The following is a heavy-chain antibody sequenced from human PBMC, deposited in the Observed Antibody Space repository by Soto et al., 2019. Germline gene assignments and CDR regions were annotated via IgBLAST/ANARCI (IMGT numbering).Heavy chain of an antibody. CDR2: ISYTGNT. CDR1: GDSISSRSYY. D-gene: IGHD6-13*01. Sequence: LQESGPGLVKPSETLSLTWSVFGDSISSRSYYWAWIRRPPGMGLEWIASISYTGNTYYNPSLTSQAAISGDTSKNQFSLKLSFVTAADTAVYYCARFSWYDGDSITNYYMDFWGNGATVTVSS. V-gene: IGHV4-39*01. CDR3: ARFSWYDGDSITNYYMDF. J-gene: IGHJ6*03.